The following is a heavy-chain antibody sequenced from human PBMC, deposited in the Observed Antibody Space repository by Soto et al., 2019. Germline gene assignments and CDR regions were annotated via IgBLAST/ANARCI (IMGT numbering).Heavy chain of an antibody. CDR2: INHSGST. V-gene: IGHV4-34*01. J-gene: IGHJ5*02. Sequence: SETLSLTCAVYGGSFSGYYWSWIRQPPGKGLEWIGEINHSGSTNYNPSLKSRVTISVDTSKNQFSLKLSSVTAADTAVYYCARARIRRPQWLRQTEWFDPWGQGTLVTVSS. CDR3: ARARIRRPQWLRQTEWFDP. CDR1: GGSFSGYY. D-gene: IGHD5-12*01.